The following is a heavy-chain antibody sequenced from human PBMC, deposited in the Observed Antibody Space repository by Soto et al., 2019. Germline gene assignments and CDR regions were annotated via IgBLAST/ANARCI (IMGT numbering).Heavy chain of an antibody. CDR2: ISWNSGAI. J-gene: IGHJ1*01. Sequence: LRLSCAASGFTFDDYAMHWVRQAPGKGLEWVSGISWNSGAIGYADSVKGRFTISRDNAKNSLYLQMNSLRAEDTALYYCAKGPRGYCSGGNCYPTYFQHWGQGTLVTVSS. CDR3: AKGPRGYCSGGNCYPTYFQH. V-gene: IGHV3-9*01. D-gene: IGHD2-15*01. CDR1: GFTFDDYA.